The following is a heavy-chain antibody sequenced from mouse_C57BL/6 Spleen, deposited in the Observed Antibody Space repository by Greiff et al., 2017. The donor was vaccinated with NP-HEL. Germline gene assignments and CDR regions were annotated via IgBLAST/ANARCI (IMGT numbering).Heavy chain of an antibody. J-gene: IGHJ1*03. CDR3: ARRGPGGYWYFDV. CDR2: IYPGDGDT. Sequence: QVQLQQSGAELVKPGASVKISCKASGYAFSSYWMNWVKQRPGKGLEWIGQIYPGDGDTNYNGKFKGKATLTADKSSSTAYMQLSSLTSEDSAVYFCARRGPGGYWYFDVWGTGTTVTVSS. V-gene: IGHV1-80*01. CDR1: GYAFSSYW.